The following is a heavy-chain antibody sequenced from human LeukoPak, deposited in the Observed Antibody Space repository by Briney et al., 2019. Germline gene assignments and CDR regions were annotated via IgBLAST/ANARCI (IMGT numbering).Heavy chain of an antibody. V-gene: IGHV3-48*01. J-gene: IGHJ4*02. CDR1: GFTFSSFS. CDR2: SSSSSSTI. Sequence: PGGSLRLSCAASGFTFSSFSMNWVRQAPGKGLEWVSYSSSSSSTIYYADSVKGRFTVSRDNAKNSLNLQMNSLRAEDTAVYYCARDPWAFSSSSRVYWGQGTLVTVSS. D-gene: IGHD6-13*01. CDR3: ARDPWAFSSSSRVY.